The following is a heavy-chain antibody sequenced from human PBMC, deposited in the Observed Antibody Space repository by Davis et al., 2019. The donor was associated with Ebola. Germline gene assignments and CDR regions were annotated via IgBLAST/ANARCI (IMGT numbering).Heavy chain of an antibody. CDR3: ARGGEAFYYGSSGYPYAFDM. CDR1: GFTFGSYA. J-gene: IGHJ3*02. V-gene: IGHV3-53*01. Sequence: PGGSLRLSCAASGFTFGSYAMHWVRQAPGKGLEGVSFIYSGGSTYYTDSVRGRFTISRDNSKNTLYLQMNSLRDEDTAVYYCARGGEAFYYGSSGYPYAFDMWGQGTMVTVSS. CDR2: IYSGGST. D-gene: IGHD3-22*01.